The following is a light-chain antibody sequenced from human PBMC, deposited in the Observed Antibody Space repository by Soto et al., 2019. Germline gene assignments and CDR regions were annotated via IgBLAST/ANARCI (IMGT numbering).Light chain of an antibody. J-gene: IGKJ4*01. Sequence: EIVLTQSPATLSLSPGERATLSCRASQSFSSYLAWYQQKPGQAPRLLIYDASNRATGIPARFSGSGSGTDFTLTISRLEPEDFAVYYCQQRSNWPLTFGGGTKVEI. CDR3: QQRSNWPLT. CDR2: DAS. CDR1: QSFSSY. V-gene: IGKV3-11*01.